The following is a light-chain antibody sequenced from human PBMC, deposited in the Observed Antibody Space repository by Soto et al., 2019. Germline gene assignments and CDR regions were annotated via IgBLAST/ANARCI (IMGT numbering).Light chain of an antibody. CDR1: TSDVGGYNS. V-gene: IGLV2-14*03. Sequence: QSALTQPASVSGSPGQSITISCSGTTSDVGGYNSVSWYQQYPGTAPRLMIFDVSYRPSGISARFSGSKSGDTASLTISGLQADGEADYFCSSYSATGTRVFGGGTKLTVL. CDR2: DVS. J-gene: IGLJ3*02. CDR3: SSYSATGTRV.